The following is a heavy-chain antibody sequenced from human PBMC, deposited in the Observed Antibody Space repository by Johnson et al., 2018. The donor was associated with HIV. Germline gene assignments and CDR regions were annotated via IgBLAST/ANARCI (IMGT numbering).Heavy chain of an antibody. J-gene: IGHJ3*02. CDR3: ARGRVITFGGVIGRGAFDI. D-gene: IGHD3-16*02. V-gene: IGHV3-30*19. Sequence: QVQLVESGGGLVKPGGSLRLSCAASGFTFSSYGMHWVRQAPGKGLEWVAVISYDGSNKYYADSVQGRFPISRDNSKNTLYLQMNSLRAEDTAGYYCARGRVITFGGVIGRGAFDIWGQGTMVTVSS. CDR1: GFTFSSYG. CDR2: ISYDGSNK.